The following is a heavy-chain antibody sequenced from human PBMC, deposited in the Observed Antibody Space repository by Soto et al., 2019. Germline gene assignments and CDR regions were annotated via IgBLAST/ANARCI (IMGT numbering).Heavy chain of an antibody. D-gene: IGHD6-19*01. CDR2: ISLEGGNK. CDR1: GFNFSHYA. J-gene: IGHJ4*02. CDR3: AKDGATPVAAQFLDS. Sequence: PVGSLRLSCEAPGFNFSHYAMHSFRHAPAKGLEGLAIISLEGGNKYSANPVKDRFTMSRDNSKSTLYLQMNSLRPEDTAMYYCAKDGATPVAAQFLDSWGQGTPVTVSS. V-gene: IGHV3-30*18.